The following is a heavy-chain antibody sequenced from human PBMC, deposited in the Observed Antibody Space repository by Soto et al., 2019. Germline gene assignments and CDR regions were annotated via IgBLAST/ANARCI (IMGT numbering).Heavy chain of an antibody. J-gene: IGHJ5*02. CDR1: GYKFTAYY. Sequence: SVWFSCKTSGYKFTAYYRNWVRQAPGQGLEWMGRINPGSGATSYAQTFQGRVNMTRDTYINTVYMEVTSLRPDDTAVYYCARLSKGHCSDTSFYSWIDPWG. D-gene: IGHD2-2*01. CDR3: ARLSKGHCSDTSFYSWIDP. V-gene: IGHV1-2*06. CDR2: INPGSGAT.